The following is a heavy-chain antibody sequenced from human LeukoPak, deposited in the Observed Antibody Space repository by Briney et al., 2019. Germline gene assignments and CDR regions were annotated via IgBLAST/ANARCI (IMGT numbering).Heavy chain of an antibody. CDR1: GGSFSGYY. CDR3: GRGGIVAASLGGSLGQ. V-gene: IGHV4-34*01. D-gene: IGHD3-16*01. CDR2: INHSGNT. Sequence: SETLSLTCAVYGGSFSGYYWSWIRQPPGKGLEWIGEINHSGNTNYNPSLKSRVTISVDTSKNQFSLKLSSVTAADTAVYYCGRGGIVAASLGGSLGQWRQGTLVTVSS. J-gene: IGHJ4*02.